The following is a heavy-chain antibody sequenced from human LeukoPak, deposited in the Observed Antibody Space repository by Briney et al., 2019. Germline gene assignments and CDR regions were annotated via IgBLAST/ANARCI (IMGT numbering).Heavy chain of an antibody. J-gene: IGHJ5*02. D-gene: IGHD1-26*01. CDR2: ISYDGSSK. CDR3: ARERPEEWELLVLDH. CDR1: GFTFSSYA. V-gene: IGHV3-30*04. Sequence: PGRSLRLSCAASGFTFSSYAMHWVRQAPGKGLEWVAVISYDGSSKYYTDSVKGRFTTSRDNSKNTLYLQMNSLRAEDTAVYYCARERPEEWELLVLDHWGQGTLVIVSS.